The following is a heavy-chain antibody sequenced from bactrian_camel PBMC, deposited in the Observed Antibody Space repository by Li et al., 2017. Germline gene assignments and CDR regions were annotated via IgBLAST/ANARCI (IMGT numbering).Heavy chain of an antibody. CDR3: AASRGPTGGNWPLRAYEYVY. CDR1: GTTPREYA. J-gene: IGHJ4*01. V-gene: IGHV3-3*01. Sequence: HVQLVESGGGSVQAGGSLRLSCEGLGTTPREYAWFREAAGKEREGVAVWLNIGNTIVADSVKGRFIISRDNAKNAVSLRMNSLKPEDTAMYYCAASRGPTGGNWPLRAYEYVYWGQGTQVTVS. D-gene: IGHD8*01. CDR2: WLNIGNT.